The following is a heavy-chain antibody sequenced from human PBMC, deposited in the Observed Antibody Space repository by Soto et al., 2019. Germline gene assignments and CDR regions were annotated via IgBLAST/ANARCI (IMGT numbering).Heavy chain of an antibody. J-gene: IGHJ4*02. CDR1: GGSLSTNP. Sequence: ASVKVSCKASGGSLSTNPISWVRQAPGQGLEWMGGTGSGTGPGNHAQKFQGRLTVTAAKSTSTVYLELTNLSSEATAVYYCARRDGGSFYRFGDCWGQGPLVTVSS. CDR3: ARRDGGSFYRFGDC. V-gene: IGHV1-69*06. D-gene: IGHD2-15*01. CDR2: TGSGTGPG.